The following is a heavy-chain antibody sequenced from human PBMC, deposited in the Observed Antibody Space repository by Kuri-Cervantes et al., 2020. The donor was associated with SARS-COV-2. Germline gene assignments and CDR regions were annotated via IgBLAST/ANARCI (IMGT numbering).Heavy chain of an antibody. Sequence: SETLSLTCSISGGYVNRGSYYWTWIRQAPGKGLEWIAYMYYNVKTTYNPSLKSRVIISVDRSKNQFSLKLESVTAADTAVYYCGRGGDYDYSSGYSQYVQHWGQGTQVTVSS. CDR1: GGYVNRGSYY. CDR2: MYYNVKT. V-gene: IGHV4-61*01. J-gene: IGHJ1*01. D-gene: IGHD3-3*01. CDR3: GRGGDYDYSSGYSQYVQH.